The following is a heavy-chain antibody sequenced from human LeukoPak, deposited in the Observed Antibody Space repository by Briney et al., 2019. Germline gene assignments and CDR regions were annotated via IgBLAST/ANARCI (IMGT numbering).Heavy chain of an antibody. J-gene: IGHJ4*02. Sequence: PGWSLTLSCAASGFTFSSYAMSWVRQAPSKGLEWVSAISGNCCSTYYADSVKGRFTISSDNSKDTLYLQMDRLRAEHTAVYYCAKASGGYDSSGYFYYFDYWGQRTLVTVSS. CDR2: ISGNCCST. V-gene: IGHV3-23*01. CDR1: GFTFSSYA. CDR3: AKASGGYDSSGYFYYFDY. D-gene: IGHD3-22*01.